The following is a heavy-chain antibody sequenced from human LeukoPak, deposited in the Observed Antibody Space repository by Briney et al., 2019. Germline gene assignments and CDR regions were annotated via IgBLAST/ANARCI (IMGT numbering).Heavy chain of an antibody. CDR2: ISHSGST. J-gene: IGHJ4*02. Sequence: KTSETLSLTCAVYGGSFSGYYWSWIRQPPGKGLEWIGEISHSGSTNYNPSLKSRVTISVDTSKNQFSLKLSSVTAADTAVYYCARPTTSYHYDSSGYYWDYWGQGTLVTVSS. CDR1: GGSFSGYY. D-gene: IGHD3-22*01. V-gene: IGHV4-34*01. CDR3: ARPTTSYHYDSSGYYWDY.